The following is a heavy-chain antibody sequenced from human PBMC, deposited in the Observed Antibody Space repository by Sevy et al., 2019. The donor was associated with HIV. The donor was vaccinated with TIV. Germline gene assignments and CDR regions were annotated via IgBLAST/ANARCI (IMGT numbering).Heavy chain of an antibody. CDR2: ISSSSSYI. Sequence: GGSLRLSCAASGFTFSSYSMNWVRQAPGKGLEWVSSISSSSSYIYYADSVKGRFTISRDNAKTSLYLQMNSLRADDTAVYYCARDIPITMIVVVFPENPNAFDIWGQGTMVTVSS. CDR1: GFTFSSYS. J-gene: IGHJ3*02. CDR3: ARDIPITMIVVVFPENPNAFDI. D-gene: IGHD3-22*01. V-gene: IGHV3-21*01.